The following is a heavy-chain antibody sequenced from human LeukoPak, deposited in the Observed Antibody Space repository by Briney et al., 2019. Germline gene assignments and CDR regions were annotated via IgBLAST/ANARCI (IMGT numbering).Heavy chain of an antibody. D-gene: IGHD5-18*01. CDR2: ISAYNGNT. J-gene: IGHJ3*02. CDR3: ARDGYGAAAFDI. Sequence: ASVKVSCKASGYTFNTYGISWVRQAPGQGLEWMGWISAYNGNTNYAQKLQGRVAMTTDTSTSTAYMELRSLRSDDTAVYYCARDGYGAAAFDIWGQGTMVTVSS. V-gene: IGHV1-18*01. CDR1: GYTFNTYG.